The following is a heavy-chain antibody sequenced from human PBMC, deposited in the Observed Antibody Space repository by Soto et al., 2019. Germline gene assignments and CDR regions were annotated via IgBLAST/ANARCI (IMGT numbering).Heavy chain of an antibody. V-gene: IGHV3-30*04. CDR2: VSYHGTKT. Sequence: QAQLVESGGGVVQPGRSLRLSCAASGFTFSSYAMHWVRQTPDKGLQRVAVVSYHGTKTFYADSVKGRFTISRDNSKSTLFLRMNSLGPEDTAVYYCARASDHYGSGNYPQLGTDVWGQGTTVTVSS. CDR1: GFTFSSYA. D-gene: IGHD3-10*01. CDR3: ARASDHYGSGNYPQLGTDV. J-gene: IGHJ6*02.